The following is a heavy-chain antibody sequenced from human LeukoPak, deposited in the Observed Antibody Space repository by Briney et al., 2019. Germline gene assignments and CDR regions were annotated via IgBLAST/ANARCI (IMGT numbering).Heavy chain of an antibody. D-gene: IGHD7-27*01. J-gene: IGHJ4*02. V-gene: IGHV3-23*01. CDR2: ISGSGGST. Sequence: GGSLRLSCAASGFTFSSYAMSWVRQAPGKGLEWVSAISGSGGSTYYADSVKGRFTISRDNAKNTLYLQMNSLRDEDTAVYYCVRGDWGSGYWGQGTLVTVSS. CDR3: VRGDWGSGY. CDR1: GFTFSSYA.